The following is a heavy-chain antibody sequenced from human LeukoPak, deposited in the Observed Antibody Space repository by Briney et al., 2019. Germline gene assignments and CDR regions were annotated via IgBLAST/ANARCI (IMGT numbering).Heavy chain of an antibody. D-gene: IGHD2-15*01. J-gene: IGHJ4*02. CDR2: IRYDGSNK. Sequence: GGSLRLSCAASGFTFSSYGMHWVRQAPGKGLEWVAFIRYDGSNKYYADSVKGRFTISRDNSKNTLYLQMNSLRAEDTAVYYCAKPPQYCSGGSCYNDYWGQGTLVTVSS. V-gene: IGHV3-30*02. CDR3: AKPPQYCSGGSCYNDY. CDR1: GFTFSSYG.